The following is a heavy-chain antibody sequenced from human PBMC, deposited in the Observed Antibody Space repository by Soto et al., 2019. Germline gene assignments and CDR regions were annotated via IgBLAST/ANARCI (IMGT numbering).Heavy chain of an antibody. CDR3: ARAFDPVIAVAGHGFDY. D-gene: IGHD6-19*01. Sequence: PGGSLRLSCAASGFTLSSYWMHWVRQAPGKGLVWVSRINSDGSSTNYADSVKGRFTISRDNAKNTLSLQMNSLRAEDTAVYYCARAFDPVIAVAGHGFDYWGQGSLVTVAS. V-gene: IGHV3-74*01. CDR2: INSDGSST. J-gene: IGHJ4*02. CDR1: GFTLSSYW.